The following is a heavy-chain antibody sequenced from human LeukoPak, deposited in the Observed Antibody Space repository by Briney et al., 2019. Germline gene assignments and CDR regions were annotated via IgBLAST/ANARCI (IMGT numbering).Heavy chain of an antibody. D-gene: IGHD5-12*01. CDR2: ISYDGSNK. J-gene: IGHJ4*02. CDR3: AREGDIVATISYYFDY. Sequence: GGPLRLSCAASGFTFSSYAMHRVRQAPGKGLEWVAVISYDGSNKYYADSVKGRFTISRDNSKNTLYLQMNSLRAEDTAVYYCAREGDIVATISYYFDYWGQGTLVTVSS. V-gene: IGHV3-30*04. CDR1: GFTFSSYA.